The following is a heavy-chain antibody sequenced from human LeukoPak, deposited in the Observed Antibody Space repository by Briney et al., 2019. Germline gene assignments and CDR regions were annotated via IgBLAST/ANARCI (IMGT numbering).Heavy chain of an antibody. CDR3: ARGPGAQDGEDRDAFDI. Sequence: SETLSLTCTVSGDSISPYYWGWIRQPPGKGLEWNGYLHYSGSTNYNPSLKSRVPISVDTSKNQFSLKLSSVTAADTAVYYCARGPGAQDGEDRDAFDIWGQGTMVTVSS. CDR1: GDSISPYY. V-gene: IGHV4-59*01. J-gene: IGHJ3*02. D-gene: IGHD2-15*01. CDR2: LHYSGST.